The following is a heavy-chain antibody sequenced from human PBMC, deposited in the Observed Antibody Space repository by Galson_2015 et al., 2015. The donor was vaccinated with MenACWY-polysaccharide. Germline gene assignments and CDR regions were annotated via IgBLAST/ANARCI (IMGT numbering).Heavy chain of an antibody. Sequence: SLRLSCAASGFSLNFYTMHWVRQAPGKGLEWVAVNSHDGNNKFYGDSVKGRFTVFRDNSKNTVYLQMNNLRADDTAIYSCVTHPKGTDSRWYDYWGQGTLVTVSS. CDR1: GFSLNFYT. J-gene: IGHJ4*02. V-gene: IGHV3-30*03. D-gene: IGHD3-22*01. CDR2: NSHDGNNK. CDR3: VTHPKGTDSRWYDY.